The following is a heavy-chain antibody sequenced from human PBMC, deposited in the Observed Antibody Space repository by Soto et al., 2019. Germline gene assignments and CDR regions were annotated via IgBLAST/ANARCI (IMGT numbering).Heavy chain of an antibody. J-gene: IGHJ3*02. D-gene: IGHD5-18*01. V-gene: IGHV3-66*01. CDR3: ARAVDTTVVRAAFDI. CDR2: IYSGGYT. CDR1: GFTVGSNY. Sequence: EVQLVESGGGLVQPGGSLRLSCAASGFTVGSNYMSWVRQAPGKGLEWVSVIYSGGYTYYADSVKGRFTISRDNSKKTLYLQMNSLRAEDTAMYYCARAVDTTVVRAAFDIWGQGTMVTVSS.